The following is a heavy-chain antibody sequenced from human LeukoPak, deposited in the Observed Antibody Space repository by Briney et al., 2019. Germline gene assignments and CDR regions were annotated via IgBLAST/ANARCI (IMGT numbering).Heavy chain of an antibody. D-gene: IGHD1-26*01. Sequence: TSETLSLTCTVSGGSISSYYWGWIRQPPGKGLEWIGSIYYSGSTYYNPSLKSRVTISVDTSKNQFSLKLSSVTAADTAVYYCARLSEWEPYFDYWGQGTLVTVSS. V-gene: IGHV4-39*01. CDR2: IYYSGST. CDR1: GGSISSYY. CDR3: ARLSEWEPYFDY. J-gene: IGHJ4*02.